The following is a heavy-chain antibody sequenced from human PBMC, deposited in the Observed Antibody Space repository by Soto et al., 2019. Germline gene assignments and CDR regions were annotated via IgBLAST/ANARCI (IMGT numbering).Heavy chain of an antibody. V-gene: IGHV3-48*02. J-gene: IGHJ4*02. CDR1: GFTFSSYS. CDR2: ITSSGTTV. CDR3: ARGSSNWAYYFDF. D-gene: IGHD6-13*01. Sequence: EVHLVESGGGLVQPGGSLRLSCAASGFTFSSYSLNWVRQAPGKGLEWVSYITSSGTTVYYADSVKGRFTISRDNAKNAVYPQLNSLRDDDSAVYSCARGSSNWAYYFDFWGQGTLVTVSS.